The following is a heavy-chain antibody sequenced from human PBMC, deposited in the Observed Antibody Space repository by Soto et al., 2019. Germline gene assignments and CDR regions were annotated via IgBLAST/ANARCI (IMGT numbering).Heavy chain of an antibody. CDR1: GYTFTSYV. CDR3: AGGGDCTNGVCYTGWFDP. J-gene: IGHJ5*02. V-gene: IGHV1-18*01. CDR2: ISAYNGNT. D-gene: IGHD2-8*01. Sequence: QVQLVQSGAEVKKPGASVKVSCKASGYTFTSYVISWVRQAPGQRLEWMGWISAYNGNTNYAQKLQGRVTRNIDTSTSTAYMELRSLRSDDTALYYWAGGGDCTNGVCYTGWFDPWGQGTLVTVSS.